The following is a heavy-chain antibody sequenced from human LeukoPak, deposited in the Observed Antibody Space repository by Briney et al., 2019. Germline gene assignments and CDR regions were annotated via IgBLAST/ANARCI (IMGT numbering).Heavy chain of an antibody. CDR1: GLTCSSYA. CDR2: ISGSGDST. CDR3: EKALYYDFWSGHTLDY. J-gene: IGHJ4*02. V-gene: IGHV3-23*01. D-gene: IGHD3-3*01. Sequence: GRSLRLSCAASGLTCSSYAMGWVRQAPGGGQEWGSGISGSGDSTYYGDSVKGRLTSSRDNFKNTLYLQTTSLRADDTAAYYCEKALYYDFWSGHTLDYWGQGTLVTVSS.